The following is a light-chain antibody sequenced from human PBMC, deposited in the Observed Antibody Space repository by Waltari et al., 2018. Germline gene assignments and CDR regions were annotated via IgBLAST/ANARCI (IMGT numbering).Light chain of an antibody. J-gene: IGLJ2*01. CDR3: QAWDSNTGI. V-gene: IGLV3-1*01. CDR1: KLGGKF. CDR2: QHN. Sequence: SYELTQPPSVSVSPGQTASITCSGDKLGGKFASWYQLRAGQSPVLVISQHNQRPSGIPERFSASYSGNTATLTISGTQAMDEADYYCQAWDSNTGIFGGGTKLSVL.